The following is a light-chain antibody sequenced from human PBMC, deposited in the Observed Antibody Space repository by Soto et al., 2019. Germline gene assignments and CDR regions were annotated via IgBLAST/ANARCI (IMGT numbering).Light chain of an antibody. CDR3: SSYTSSSYPA. V-gene: IGLV2-14*01. CDR1: SSDVGGYDY. J-gene: IGLJ1*01. CDR2: EVS. Sequence: QSVLTQPASVSGSPGQSITISCTGTSSDVGGYDYVSWYQQHPGKAPKLMIYEVSNRPSGVSNRFSGSKSGNTASLTISGLQAEDEADYYCSSYTSSSYPAFGTGPSSPS.